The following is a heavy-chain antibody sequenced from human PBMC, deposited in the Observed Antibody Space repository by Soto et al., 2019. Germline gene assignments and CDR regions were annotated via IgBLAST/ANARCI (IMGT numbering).Heavy chain of an antibody. J-gene: IGHJ4*02. D-gene: IGHD2-21*01. Sequence: QVQLVQSGAEVKKPGASVKVSCKVSGYTLTELSMHWVRQAPGKGLEWMGGFDPEDGETIYVKKFQGRVTMTEDTATDAAYMELSSLTSDYTAVYYCATVEAINLGDSWGQGTLVTVSS. CDR2: FDPEDGET. CDR3: ATVEAINLGDS. CDR1: GYTLTELS. V-gene: IGHV1-24*01.